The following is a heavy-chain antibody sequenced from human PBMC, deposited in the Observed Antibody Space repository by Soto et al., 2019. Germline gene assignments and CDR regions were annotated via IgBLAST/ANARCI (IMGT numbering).Heavy chain of an antibody. J-gene: IGHJ4*02. V-gene: IGHV4-34*01. CDR1: GGSFSGYY. CDR2: INHSGST. Sequence: PSETLSLTCAVYGGSFSGYYWSWIRQPPGKGLEWIGEINHSGSTNYNPSLKSRVTISVDTSKNQFSLKLSSVTAADTAVYYCARDLIMTTEPPSDYWGQGTLVTVSS. CDR3: ARDLIMTTEPPSDY. D-gene: IGHD4-4*01.